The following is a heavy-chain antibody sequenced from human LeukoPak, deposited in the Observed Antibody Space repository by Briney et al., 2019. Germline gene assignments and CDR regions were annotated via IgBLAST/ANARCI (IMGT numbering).Heavy chain of an antibody. CDR1: GFTFSSYE. D-gene: IGHD1-26*01. V-gene: IGHV3-48*03. J-gene: IGHJ3*02. CDR3: ARVAVGATLNDAFDI. Sequence: GGSLRLSCAASGFTFSSYEMNWVRQAPGKGLEWVSYISSSGSTIYYADSVKGRFTISRDNAKNSLYLQMNSLRAEDTALYYCARVAVGATLNDAFDIWGQGTMVTVSS. CDR2: ISSSGSTI.